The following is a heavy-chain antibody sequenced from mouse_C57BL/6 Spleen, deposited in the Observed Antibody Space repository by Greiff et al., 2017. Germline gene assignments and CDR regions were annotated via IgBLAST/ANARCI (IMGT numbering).Heavy chain of an antibody. CDR3: ARENYGNYGYFDY. CDR1: GYTFTDYN. D-gene: IGHD2-1*01. J-gene: IGHJ2*01. V-gene: IGHV1-22*01. Sequence: VQLQQSGPELVKPGASVKMSCKASGYTFTDYNMHWVKQSHGKSLEWIGYINPNNGGTSYNQKFKGKATLTVNKSSSTAYMELRSLTSEDSAVYYCARENYGNYGYFDYWGQGTTLTVSS. CDR2: INPNNGGT.